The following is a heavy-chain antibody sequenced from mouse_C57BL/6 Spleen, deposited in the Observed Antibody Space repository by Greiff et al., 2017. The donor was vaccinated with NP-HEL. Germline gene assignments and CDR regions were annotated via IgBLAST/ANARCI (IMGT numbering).Heavy chain of an antibody. Sequence: VQLQQPGAELVRPGSSVKLSCKASGYTFTSYWMHWVKQRPIQGLEWIGNIDPSDSETHYNQKFKDKATLTVDKSSSTAYMQRSSLTSEDSAVYYCARCPLYYSNYPFDYWGQGTTLTVSS. CDR1: GYTFTSYW. V-gene: IGHV1-52*01. CDR3: ARCPLYYSNYPFDY. J-gene: IGHJ2*01. D-gene: IGHD2-5*01. CDR2: IDPSDSET.